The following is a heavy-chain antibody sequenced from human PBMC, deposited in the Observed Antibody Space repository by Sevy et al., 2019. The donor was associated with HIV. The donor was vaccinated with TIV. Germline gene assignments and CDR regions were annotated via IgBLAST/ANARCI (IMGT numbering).Heavy chain of an antibody. V-gene: IGHV3-30-3*01. CDR2: ISDDGSRK. D-gene: IGHD3-3*01. J-gene: IGHJ3*02. Sequence: GGSLRLSCTASGFSFSGYAMHWVRQAPGKGLEWVVGISDDGSRKYYVDSVKDRFTISRDNSENTLYLEMNSLRSDDTAIYYCARDRWRFLEWLRVAFDIWGQGTMVTVSS. CDR3: ARDRWRFLEWLRVAFDI. CDR1: GFSFSGYA.